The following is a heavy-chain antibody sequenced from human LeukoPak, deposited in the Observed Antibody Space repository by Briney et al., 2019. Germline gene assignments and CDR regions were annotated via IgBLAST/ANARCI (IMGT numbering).Heavy chain of an antibody. D-gene: IGHD2-2*01. CDR1: GFIFTSYG. CDR2: VRAVGCYE. J-gene: IGHJ4*02. Sequence: PGGSLRLSCAVLGFIFTSYGIQLVRHGPGMGSDWLASVRAVGCYEYYSYSVKGRFTISRDNSKNMFYLQINSLRDEDTAVYYCAKSGIAVVVPAAISFDLWGQGTMVTVSS. CDR3: AKSGIAVVVPAAISFDL. V-gene: IGHV3-30*02.